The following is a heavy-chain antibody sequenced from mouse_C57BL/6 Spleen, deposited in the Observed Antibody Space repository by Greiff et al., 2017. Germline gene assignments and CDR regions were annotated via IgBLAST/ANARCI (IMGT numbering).Heavy chain of an antibody. Sequence: VQLQQPGAELVKPGASVKLSCKASGYTFTSYWMHWVKQRPGQGLAWIGMIHPNSGSTNYNEKFKGKATLTVDKSSSTAYMQLSSLTSEDSAVYYCARTYDYSWFAYWGQGTLVTVSA. CDR3: ARTYDYSWFAY. CDR2: IHPNSGST. D-gene: IGHD2-4*01. V-gene: IGHV1-64*01. J-gene: IGHJ3*01. CDR1: GYTFTSYW.